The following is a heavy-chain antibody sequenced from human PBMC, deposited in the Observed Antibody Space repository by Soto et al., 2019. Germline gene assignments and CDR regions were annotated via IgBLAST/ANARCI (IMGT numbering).Heavy chain of an antibody. CDR1: GYTFTSYA. J-gene: IGHJ4*02. V-gene: IGHV1-3*01. CDR3: ARDIRVGAYAFDY. D-gene: IGHD1-26*01. Sequence: QVQLVQSGAEVKKPGASVKVSCKASGYTFTSYAMHLVRQAPGQRLEWMGWINAGNGNTKYSQKFQGRVTITRDTSASTAYMELSSLSSEDTAVYYCARDIRVGAYAFDYWGQGTLVTVSS. CDR2: INAGNGNT.